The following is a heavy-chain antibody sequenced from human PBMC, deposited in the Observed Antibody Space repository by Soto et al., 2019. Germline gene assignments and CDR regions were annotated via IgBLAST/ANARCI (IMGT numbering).Heavy chain of an antibody. V-gene: IGHV3-30*18. J-gene: IGHJ4*02. Sequence: QVQLVESGGGVVQPGRSLRLSCAASGFTFSNYGMHWVRQAPGKGLEWVAVISFDGNTKYYGNSVNGRFIVSRDNSKNILYLQINSLPPEETGVYYFVKSKDLAGNDFKFDHWGQGTLVTVSS. CDR3: VKSKDLAGNDFKFDH. CDR2: ISFDGNTK. D-gene: IGHD6-19*01. CDR1: GFTFSNYG.